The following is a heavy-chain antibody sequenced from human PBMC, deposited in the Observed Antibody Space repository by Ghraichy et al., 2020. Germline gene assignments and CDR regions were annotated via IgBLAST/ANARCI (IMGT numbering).Heavy chain of an antibody. CDR1: GGSISSSNW. CDR2: IYHSGST. J-gene: IGHJ6*03. Sequence: SETLSLTCAVSGGSISSSNWWSWVRQPPGKGLEWIGEIYHSGSTNYNPSLKSRVTISVDKSKNQFSLKLSSVTAADTAVYYCARAEDHDFWSGFAYYMDVWGKGTTVTVSS. CDR3: ARAEDHDFWSGFAYYMDV. V-gene: IGHV4-4*02. D-gene: IGHD3-3*01.